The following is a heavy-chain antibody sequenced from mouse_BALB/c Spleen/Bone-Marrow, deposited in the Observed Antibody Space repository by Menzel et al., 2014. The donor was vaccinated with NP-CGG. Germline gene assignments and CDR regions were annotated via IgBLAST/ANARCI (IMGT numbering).Heavy chain of an antibody. CDR2: IWAGGST. CDR3: DRRLRTGGYYAMDY. D-gene: IGHD1-2*01. V-gene: IGHV2-9*02. Sequence: QVQLKQSGPGLVAPSQSLSITCTVSGFSLTSYGVHWVRQPPGKGLEWLGVIWAGGSTNYNSALMSRLSISKDNSKSQVFLKMNSLQTDDTAMYYCDRRLRTGGYYAMDYWGQGTSVTVSS. J-gene: IGHJ4*01. CDR1: GFSLTSYG.